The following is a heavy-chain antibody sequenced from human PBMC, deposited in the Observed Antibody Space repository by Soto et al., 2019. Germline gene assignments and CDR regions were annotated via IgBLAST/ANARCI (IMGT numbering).Heavy chain of an antibody. Sequence: QLQLQESGPGLVKPSETLSLTCTVSGDSISSNNYYWGWIRQPPGKGLEWIGSMYHSGNTYHNPSLKSRVTISVDTSKNQVSRNLRSVTAADTAVYYCARHRGPTAPNYWGQGTLVTVSS. CDR3: ARHRGPTAPNY. D-gene: IGHD3-10*01. J-gene: IGHJ4*02. CDR2: MYHSGNT. V-gene: IGHV4-39*01. CDR1: GDSISSNNYY.